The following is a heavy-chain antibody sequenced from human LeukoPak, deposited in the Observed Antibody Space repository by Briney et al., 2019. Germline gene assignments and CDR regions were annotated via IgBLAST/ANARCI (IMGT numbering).Heavy chain of an antibody. CDR3: ARAGEAYYDFWSGPEAWDV. J-gene: IGHJ6*04. Sequence: GGSLRLFCAASGFTFSSYGMHWVRQAPGKGLEGVAVISYDGSNKHYADSVKGRFTISRDNSKNTPYLQMNSRRAEDTAVYYCARAGEAYYDFWSGPEAWDVWGKGTTVTVSS. D-gene: IGHD3-3*01. V-gene: IGHV3-30*03. CDR2: ISYDGSNK. CDR1: GFTFSSYG.